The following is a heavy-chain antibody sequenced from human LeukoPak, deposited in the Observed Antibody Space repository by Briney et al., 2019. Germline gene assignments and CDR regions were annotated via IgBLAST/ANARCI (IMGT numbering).Heavy chain of an antibody. D-gene: IGHD5-24*01. Sequence: GGSLRVSCAASGFTFCSYNMNWVRQAPGKGLEWVSSISTSRYYIYYADSVKGRFAISRDNAKNSLYLQMNSLRAEDTAVYYCARASGRDGYKSDCWGQGTLVTVSS. CDR3: ARASGRDGYKSDC. CDR1: GFTFCSYN. CDR2: ISTSRYYI. J-gene: IGHJ4*02. V-gene: IGHV3-21*01.